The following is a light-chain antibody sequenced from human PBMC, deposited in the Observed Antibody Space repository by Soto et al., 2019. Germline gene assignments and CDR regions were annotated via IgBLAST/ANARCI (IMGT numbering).Light chain of an antibody. V-gene: IGKV3-20*01. CDR2: GTS. CDR1: QSVSSSY. Sequence: EIVLTQSPGTLSLSPGERATLSCRASQSVSSSYLAWHQQKPGQAPRLVIYGTSSRATGIPDRFSGSGSGTDFTLTISRLEPEDFAVYYCQQYGSSPWTFGQGTKVDIK. J-gene: IGKJ1*01. CDR3: QQYGSSPWT.